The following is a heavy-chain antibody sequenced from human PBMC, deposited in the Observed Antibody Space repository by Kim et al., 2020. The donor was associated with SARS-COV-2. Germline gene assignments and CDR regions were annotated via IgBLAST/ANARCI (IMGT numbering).Heavy chain of an antibody. CDR3: AADASDYGGNSPDV. CDR1: GFTFTSSA. J-gene: IGHJ6*02. V-gene: IGHV1-58*02. CDR2: IVVGSGNT. Sequence: SVKVSCKASGFTFTSSAMQWVRQARGQGLEWIGWIVVGSGNTNYAQKFQERVTITRDMSTSTAYMELSSLRSEDTAVYYCAADASDYGGNSPDVWGQGTTVTVSS. D-gene: IGHD4-17*01.